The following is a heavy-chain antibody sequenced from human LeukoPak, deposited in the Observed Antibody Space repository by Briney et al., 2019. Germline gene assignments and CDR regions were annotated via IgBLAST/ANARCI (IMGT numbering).Heavy chain of an antibody. CDR2: IKSDGSWT. Sequence: GGSLRLSCAASGFSIRGYWMHWVRQAPGKGLMWVSRIKSDGSWTIYADSVRGRFTISRDNAKNTLYLQMIGLRAEDTAIYYCVRNGDAYDFDHWGQGILVTVSS. D-gene: IGHD5-12*01. V-gene: IGHV3-74*01. CDR1: GFSIRGYW. J-gene: IGHJ4*02. CDR3: VRNGDAYDFDH.